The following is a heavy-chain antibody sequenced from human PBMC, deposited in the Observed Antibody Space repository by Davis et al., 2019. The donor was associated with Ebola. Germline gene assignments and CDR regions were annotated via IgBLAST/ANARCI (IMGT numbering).Heavy chain of an antibody. J-gene: IGHJ6*03. Sequence: GESLKISCAASGFIFSSYGMHWVRQAPGKGLEWVAFIRHDGSNKYYADSVKGRFTISRDNSKNTLYLQMNSLRAEDTAVYYCMVVPAAYYYYYMDVWGKGTTVTVSS. CDR3: MVVPAAYYYYYMDV. D-gene: IGHD2-2*01. CDR1: GFIFSSYG. V-gene: IGHV3-30*02. CDR2: IRHDGSNK.